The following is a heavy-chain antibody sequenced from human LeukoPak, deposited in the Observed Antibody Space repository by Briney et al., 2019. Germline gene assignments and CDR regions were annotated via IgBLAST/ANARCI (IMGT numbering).Heavy chain of an antibody. D-gene: IGHD2-2*01. CDR2: IIPIFGTA. J-gene: IGHJ4*02. Sequence: ASVKVSCKASGGTFSSYAISWVRQAPGQGLEWMGRIIPIFGTANYVQKFQGRVTITTDESTSTAYMELSSLRSEDTAVYYCARARTRSSTSCYAFDYWGQGTLVTVSS. CDR1: GGTFSSYA. CDR3: ARARTRSSTSCYAFDY. V-gene: IGHV1-69*05.